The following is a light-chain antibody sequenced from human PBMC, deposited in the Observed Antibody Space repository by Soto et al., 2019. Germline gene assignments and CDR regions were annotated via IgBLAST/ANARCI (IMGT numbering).Light chain of an antibody. CDR1: SSNIGAGCE. J-gene: IGLJ1*01. Sequence: QSVLTQPPSVSGAPGQRVTISCTGCSSNIGAGCEVHWYQHLPGKAPKLLIYGNTNRPSGVPDRFSGSKSGTSASLAITWLQAEDEADYYCQSYDSSLSASYVFGGGSKGTVL. CDR2: GNT. V-gene: IGLV1-40*01. CDR3: QSYDSSLSASYV.